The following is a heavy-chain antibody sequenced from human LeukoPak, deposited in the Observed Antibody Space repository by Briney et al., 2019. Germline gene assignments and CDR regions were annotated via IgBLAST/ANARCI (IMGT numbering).Heavy chain of an antibody. V-gene: IGHV3-23*01. CDR1: GFSLSSHA. CDR3: ARAPVTSCRGAYCYPFDY. Sequence: GGSLRLSCAASGFSLSSHAMSWVRQASGKGLEWVSATSSSDAGTYYADSVRGRFTISRDNSKNTLYLQMNSLRAEDAAVYYCARAPVTSCRGAYCYPFDYWGQGTLVTVSS. J-gene: IGHJ4*02. CDR2: TSSSDAGT. D-gene: IGHD2-21*01.